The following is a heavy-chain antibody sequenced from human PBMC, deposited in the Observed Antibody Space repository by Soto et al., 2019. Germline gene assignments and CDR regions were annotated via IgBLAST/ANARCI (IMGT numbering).Heavy chain of an antibody. CDR1: GFTFSPYT. J-gene: IGHJ4*02. D-gene: IGHD1-1*01. V-gene: IGHV3-21*01. CDR2: ISRSSDYI. Sequence: EVQLVESGGGLVKPGGSLRLSCAASGFTFSPYTINWVRQAPGKGLEWVSSISRSSDYIYYADSVKGRFTISRDNAKNSLYLQMNSLRAEDTAVYSCTTSLRTYKIGFDYWGQGTLVTVSS. CDR3: TTSLRTYKIGFDY.